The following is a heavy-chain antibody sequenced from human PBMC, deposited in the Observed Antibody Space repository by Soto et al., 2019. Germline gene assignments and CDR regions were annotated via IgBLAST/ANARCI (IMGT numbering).Heavy chain of an antibody. D-gene: IGHD5-12*01. CDR2: ISGSGGST. CDR1: GFTFRSYA. J-gene: IGHJ3*02. CDR3: AKGTPDIVATIFAFDI. Sequence: GGSLSLSCAGSGFTFRSYAMSWVRQAPGKGLEWVSAISGSGGSTYYADSVKGRFTISRDNSKNTLYLQMNSLRAEDTAVYYCAKGTPDIVATIFAFDIWGQGTMVTVSS. V-gene: IGHV3-23*01.